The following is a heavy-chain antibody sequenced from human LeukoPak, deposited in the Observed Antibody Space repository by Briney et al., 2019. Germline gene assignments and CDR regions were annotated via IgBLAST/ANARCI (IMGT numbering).Heavy chain of an antibody. Sequence: GGSLRLSCAASGFTFSNYGMNWVRQAPGKGLEWVSSISSSSSYIYYADSVKGRFTISRDSAKNSLYLQMNSLRAEDTAIYYCVSMYSSGWYRASQFDHWGQGTLVTVSS. CDR1: GFTFSNYG. CDR3: VSMYSSGWYRASQFDH. J-gene: IGHJ4*02. V-gene: IGHV3-21*01. CDR2: ISSSSSYI. D-gene: IGHD6-19*01.